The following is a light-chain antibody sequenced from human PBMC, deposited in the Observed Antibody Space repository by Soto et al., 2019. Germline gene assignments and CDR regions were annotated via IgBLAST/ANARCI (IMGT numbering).Light chain of an antibody. Sequence: SALTQPPSVSGAPGQRVTISCTGSSSNSGANSDVHWYQQLSGAAPKLLIYGNSNRPSGVSDRFSGSKSGTSASLAITGLQAEDEADYYCQAYDSSLSGFYVFGTGTKVTVL. CDR1: SSNSGANSD. CDR2: GNS. CDR3: QAYDSSLSGFYV. V-gene: IGLV1-40*01. J-gene: IGLJ1*01.